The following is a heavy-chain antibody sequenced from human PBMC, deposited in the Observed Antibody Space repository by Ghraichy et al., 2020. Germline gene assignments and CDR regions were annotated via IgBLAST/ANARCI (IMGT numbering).Heavy chain of an antibody. Sequence: GGSLRLSCAASGFTFSSYSMNWVRQAPGKGLEWVSSISSSSSYIYYADSVKGRFTISRDNAKNSLYLQMNSLRAEDTAVYYCARDLSRIMVAAASQGLVSRAGYWGQGTLVTVSS. CDR2: ISSSSSYI. CDR3: ARDLSRIMVAAASQGLVSRAGY. CDR1: GFTFSSYS. V-gene: IGHV3-21*01. D-gene: IGHD6-13*01. J-gene: IGHJ4*02.